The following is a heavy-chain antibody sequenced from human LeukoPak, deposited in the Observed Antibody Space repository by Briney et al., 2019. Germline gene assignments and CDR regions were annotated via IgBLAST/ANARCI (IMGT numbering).Heavy chain of an antibody. CDR2: ISGSGGST. J-gene: IGHJ5*02. D-gene: IGHD5-12*01. CDR3: AKGLPYSGYDYWLDP. V-gene: IGHV3-23*01. Sequence: GGSLRLSCAASGFTFNSYAMSWVHQAPGKGLEWVSGISGSGGSTYYADSVKGRFTISRDNSKNTLYLQMNSLRAEDTAVYYCAKGLPYSGYDYWLDPWGQGTLVTVS. CDR1: GFTFNSYA.